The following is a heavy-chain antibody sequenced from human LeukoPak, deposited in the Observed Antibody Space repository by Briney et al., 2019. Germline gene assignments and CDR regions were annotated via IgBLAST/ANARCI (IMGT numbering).Heavy chain of an antibody. J-gene: IGHJ5*02. CDR1: GYTFTSYA. V-gene: IGHV7-4-1*02. CDR3: ARSYNWNYYNWFDP. Sequence: GASVKVSCKASGYTFTSYAMNWVRQAPGQGLEWMGWISTNTGNPTYAQGFTGRFVFSLDTSVSTAYLQISSLKTEDTAVYYCARSYNWNYYNWFDPWGQGTLVTVSS. CDR2: ISTNTGNP. D-gene: IGHD1-7*01.